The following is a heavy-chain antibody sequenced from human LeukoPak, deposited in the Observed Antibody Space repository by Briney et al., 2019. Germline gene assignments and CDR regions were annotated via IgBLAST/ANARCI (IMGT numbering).Heavy chain of an antibody. J-gene: IGHJ4*02. D-gene: IGHD3-3*01. V-gene: IGHV3-11*04. CDR2: ISSSGSTI. CDR1: GFTFSDYY. CDR3: ARDRATIFGVVPPL. Sequence: GGSLRLSCAASGFTFSDYYMSWIRQAPGKGLEWVSYISSSGSTIYYADSVKGRFTISRDNAKNSLYLQMNSLRAEDTAVYYCARDRATIFGVVPPLWGQGTLVTVSS.